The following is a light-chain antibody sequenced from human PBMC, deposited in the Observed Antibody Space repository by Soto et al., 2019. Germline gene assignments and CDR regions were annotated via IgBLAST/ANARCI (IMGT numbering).Light chain of an antibody. J-gene: IGKJ1*01. CDR1: QSISSW. CDR2: DAS. Sequence: DIQMTPSPSTLSASVGDRFTITCRASQSISSWLAWYQQKPGKAPKLLIYDASSLESGVPSRFSGSGSGTEFTLTISSLQPDDFATYYCQHYNSYSEAFGQGTKV. V-gene: IGKV1-5*01. CDR3: QHYNSYSEA.